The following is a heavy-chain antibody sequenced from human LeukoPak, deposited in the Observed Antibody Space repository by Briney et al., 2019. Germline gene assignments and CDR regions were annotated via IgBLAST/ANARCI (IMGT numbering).Heavy chain of an antibody. V-gene: IGHV3-30-3*01. CDR1: GFTFSSYA. CDR2: ISYDGSNK. Sequence: GRSLRLSCAASGFTFSSYAMHWVRPAPGKGLEWVAVISYDGSNKYYADSVKGRFTISRDNSKNTLYLQMNSLRAEDTAVYYCARGLGDYGDYVVDYWGQGTLVTVSS. J-gene: IGHJ4*02. CDR3: ARGLGDYGDYVVDY. D-gene: IGHD4-17*01.